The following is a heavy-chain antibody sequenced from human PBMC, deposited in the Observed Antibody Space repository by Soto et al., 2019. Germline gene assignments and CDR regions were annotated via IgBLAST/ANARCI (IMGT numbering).Heavy chain of an antibody. CDR1: GFTFGDYA. J-gene: IGHJ4*02. D-gene: IGHD3-10*01. V-gene: IGHV3-49*03. Sequence: EVHLVESGGGLVQPGQSLRLSCTTSGFTFGDYAMSWFRQAPGKGPEYLGHIMSKAYAGAADYAPSVRGRITISRDDSKSIAFLQMNSLKTEDTAVYYCVRDIDRGTAGHWGQGILVTVSS. CDR3: VRDIDRGTAGH. CDR2: IMSKAYAGAA.